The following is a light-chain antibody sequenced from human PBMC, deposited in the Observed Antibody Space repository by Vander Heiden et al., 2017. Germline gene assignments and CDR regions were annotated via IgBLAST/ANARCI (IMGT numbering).Light chain of an antibody. CDR2: KAS. CDR3: QQYNSYPYT. Sequence: QITQSPSTRSASVGDRVTITCRASQSISSWLAWYQQKPGKAPKLLIYKASSLESGVPSRFSGSGSGTEFTLTISSLQPDDFATYYCQQYNSYPYTFGQGTKLEIK. V-gene: IGKV1-5*03. CDR1: QSISSW. J-gene: IGKJ2*01.